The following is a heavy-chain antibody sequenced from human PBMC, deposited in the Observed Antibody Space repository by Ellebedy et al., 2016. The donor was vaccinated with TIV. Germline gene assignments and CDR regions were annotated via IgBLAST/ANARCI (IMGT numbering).Heavy chain of an antibody. CDR1: GFTFSSFA. D-gene: IGHD6-13*01. CDR3: AKDKSSWTRGNWLDP. Sequence: GESLKISCVASGFTFSSFAMSWVRQAPGKGLEWVSAISGTGSGTYYADSVKGQFTISRDNSKNTLYLQMSSLRVDDTAVYYCAKDKSSWTRGNWLDPWGQGTLVTVSS. CDR2: ISGTGSGT. V-gene: IGHV3-23*01. J-gene: IGHJ5*02.